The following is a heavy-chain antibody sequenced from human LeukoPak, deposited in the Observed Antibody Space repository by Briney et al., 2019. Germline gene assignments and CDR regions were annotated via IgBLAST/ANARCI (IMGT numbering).Heavy chain of an antibody. V-gene: IGHV3-74*01. CDR1: GFTFSSYW. Sequence: PGGSLRLSCAASGFTFSSYWMHWVRQAPGKGLVWVSRINSDGSSTSYADSVKGRFTISRDNAKNTLYLQMNSLRAEDTAVYYCARVTSGWYYMDVWGKGTTVTVSS. D-gene: IGHD6-19*01. CDR2: INSDGSST. J-gene: IGHJ6*03. CDR3: ARVTSGWYYMDV.